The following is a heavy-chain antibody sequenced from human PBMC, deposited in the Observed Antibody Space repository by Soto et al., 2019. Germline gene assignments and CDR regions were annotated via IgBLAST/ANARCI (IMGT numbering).Heavy chain of an antibody. Sequence: SETLSLTCAVYGGSFSGYYWSWIRQPPGKGLEWIGEINHSGSTNYNPSLKSRVTISVDTSKNQFSLKLSSVTAADTAVYYCARVDYNSYRQLYYGMDVWGQGTTVTVS. V-gene: IGHV4-34*01. CDR1: GGSFSGYY. CDR3: ARVDYNSYRQLYYGMDV. J-gene: IGHJ6*02. D-gene: IGHD4-4*01. CDR2: INHSGST.